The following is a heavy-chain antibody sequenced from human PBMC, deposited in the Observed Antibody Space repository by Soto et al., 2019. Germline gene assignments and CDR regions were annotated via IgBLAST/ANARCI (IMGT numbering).Heavy chain of an antibody. J-gene: IGHJ4*02. V-gene: IGHV3-30*18. CDR3: AKDPILGIVGATPPYFDY. CDR1: GFTFSSYG. Sequence: QVQLVESGGGEVQPGRSLRLSCAASGFTFSSYGMHWVRQAPGKGLEWVAVISYDGSNKYYADSVKGRFTISRDNSKNSLYLQMISLRAEDTAVYYCAKDPILGIVGATPPYFDYWGQGTLVTVSS. CDR2: ISYDGSNK. D-gene: IGHD1-26*01.